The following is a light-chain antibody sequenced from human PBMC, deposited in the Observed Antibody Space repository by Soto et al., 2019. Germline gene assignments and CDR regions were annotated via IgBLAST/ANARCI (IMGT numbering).Light chain of an antibody. CDR3: HHFGSLPET. V-gene: IGKV3-15*01. Sequence: EIVMTQSPATLSVSPGERATLSCRASQSVSSNLAWYQQKPGQAPRLLIYGASTRATVIPARFSGSGSGTEFTPTISSLQSEDFAGYYCHHFGSLPETFGQGTNVE. J-gene: IGKJ1*01. CDR2: GAS. CDR1: QSVSSN.